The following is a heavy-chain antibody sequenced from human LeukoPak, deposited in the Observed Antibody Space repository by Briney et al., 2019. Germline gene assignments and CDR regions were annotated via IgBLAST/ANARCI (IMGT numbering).Heavy chain of an antibody. D-gene: IGHD4-17*01. CDR2: IYHSGST. V-gene: IGHV4-4*02. CDR3: ARAHHPRLRGYYYYMDV. J-gene: IGHJ6*03. Sequence: TSETLSLTCAVSGGSISSSNWWSWVRQPPGKGLEWIGEIYHSGSTNYNPSLKNRVTISVDTSKNQFSLKLSSVTAADTAVYYCARAHHPRLRGYYYYMDVWGKGTTVTVSS. CDR1: GGSISSSNW.